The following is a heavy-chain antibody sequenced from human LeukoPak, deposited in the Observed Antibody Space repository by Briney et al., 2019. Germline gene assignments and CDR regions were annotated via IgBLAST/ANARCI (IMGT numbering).Heavy chain of an antibody. J-gene: IGHJ6*02. V-gene: IGHV1-2*04. Sequence: ASVKASYKAPGYTFTGYYMHWVRQAPGQGLEWMGWINPNSGGTNYAQKFQGWVTMTRDTSISTAYMELSRLRSDDTAVYYCARTSRGYDSSGMDVWGQGTTVTVSS. CDR2: INPNSGGT. CDR3: ARTSRGYDSSGMDV. CDR1: GYTFTGYY. D-gene: IGHD5-12*01.